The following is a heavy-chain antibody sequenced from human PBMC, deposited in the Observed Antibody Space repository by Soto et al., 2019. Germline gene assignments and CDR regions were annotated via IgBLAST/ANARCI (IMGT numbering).Heavy chain of an antibody. V-gene: IGHV4-59*08. Sequence: QVQLQESGPGLGKPSETLSLTCTVSGGSISSYYWSWIRQPPGKGLEWIGYIYYSWRTNYNPSLKGRVTVSVDTSNNLFSLKLSSVTAAVTAVYYCARRSGGSLDYWGQGTLGTVSS. D-gene: IGHD3-10*01. J-gene: IGHJ4*02. CDR3: ARRSGGSLDY. CDR2: IYYSWRT. CDR1: GGSISSYY.